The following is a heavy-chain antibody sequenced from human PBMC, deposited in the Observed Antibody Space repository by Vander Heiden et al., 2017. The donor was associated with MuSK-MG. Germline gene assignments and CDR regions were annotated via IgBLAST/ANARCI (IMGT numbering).Heavy chain of an antibody. CDR2: IYYSGST. Sequence: QLQLQESGPGLVKPPETLSLTCTVSGGSISSSSYYWGWIRQPPGKGLEWIGSIYYSGSTYYNPSLKSRVTISVDTSKNQFSLKLSSVTAADTAVYYCAREDERARAFDIWGQGTMVTVSS. V-gene: IGHV4-39*07. CDR3: AREDERARAFDI. J-gene: IGHJ3*02. CDR1: GGSISSSSYY.